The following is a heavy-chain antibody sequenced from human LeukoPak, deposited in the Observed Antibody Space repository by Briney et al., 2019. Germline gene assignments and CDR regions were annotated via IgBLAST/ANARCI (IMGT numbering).Heavy chain of an antibody. D-gene: IGHD3-3*01. CDR1: GFTFSDYY. Sequence: PGGSLRLSCAASGFTFSDYYMSWIRQAPGKGLEWVSYISSSGSTIYYADSVKGRFTISRDNAKNSLYLQMNSLRAEDTAVYNCARMGPDDFWSGYSYYYYMDVWGKGTTVTVSS. J-gene: IGHJ6*03. CDR2: ISSSGSTI. CDR3: ARMGPDDFWSGYSYYYYMDV. V-gene: IGHV3-11*01.